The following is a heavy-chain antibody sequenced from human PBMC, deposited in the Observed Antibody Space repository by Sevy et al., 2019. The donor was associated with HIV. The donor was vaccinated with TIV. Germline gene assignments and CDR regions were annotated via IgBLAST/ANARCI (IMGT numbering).Heavy chain of an antibody. Sequence: GGSLRLSCAASGFTFNTHAMNWVRQAPGKGLEWVSSISAIGTSTNYADSVKGRFTISRDNSKNTLYLQMNSLRADDTAVYYCAKALNPALESMMQVMYRSLKGFDVWGQGTVVTVSS. CDR2: ISAIGTST. J-gene: IGHJ3*01. V-gene: IGHV3-23*01. CDR1: GFTFNTHA. CDR3: AKALNPALESMMQVMYRSLKGFDV. D-gene: IGHD3-16*02.